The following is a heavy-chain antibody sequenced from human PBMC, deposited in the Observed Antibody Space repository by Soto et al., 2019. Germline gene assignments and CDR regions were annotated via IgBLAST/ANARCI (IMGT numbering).Heavy chain of an antibody. CDR2: VHGGGST. CDR1: GFTVSNNH. Sequence: VQLVESGGGLIQPGGSLRLSCAASGFTVSNNHMTWVRQAAGKGLELVSFVHGGGSTSYADSVKGRFTISRDNSKNTLDLQMDSLRAEYTAIYYCAGRLTTAASLDYWGRGTLVTVSS. D-gene: IGHD3-16*01. V-gene: IGHV3-53*01. J-gene: IGHJ4*02. CDR3: AGRLTTAASLDY.